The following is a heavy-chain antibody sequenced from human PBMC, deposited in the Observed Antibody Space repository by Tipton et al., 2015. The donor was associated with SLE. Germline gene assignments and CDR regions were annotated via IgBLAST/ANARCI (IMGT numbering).Heavy chain of an antibody. D-gene: IGHD3-10*01. CDR2: IYYSGST. CDR1: GDSINSGGYY. Sequence: TLSLTCTVSGDSINSGGYYWSWIRQYPGKGLEWIGYIYYSGSTYYNPSLKSRVTISIDTSKNQFSLILSSVTAADTAVYYCAGLPVLWCGELLPYWRQGTRFTVSS. V-gene: IGHV4-31*03. J-gene: IGHJ4*02. CDR3: AGLPVLWCGELLPY.